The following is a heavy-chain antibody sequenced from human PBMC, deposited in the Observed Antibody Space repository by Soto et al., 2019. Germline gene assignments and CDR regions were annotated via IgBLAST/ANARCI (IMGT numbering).Heavy chain of an antibody. CDR2: FDPEDGET. CDR1: GYTLTELS. J-gene: IGHJ3*02. CDR3: ATVPPISMVRGVIYAFDI. Sequence: GVSVKVSCKVSGYTLTELSMHWVRQAPGKGLEWMGGFDPEDGETIYAQKFQGRVTMTEDTSTDTAYMELSSLRSEDTAVYYCATVPPISMVRGVIYAFDIWGQGTMVTVSS. D-gene: IGHD3-10*01. V-gene: IGHV1-24*01.